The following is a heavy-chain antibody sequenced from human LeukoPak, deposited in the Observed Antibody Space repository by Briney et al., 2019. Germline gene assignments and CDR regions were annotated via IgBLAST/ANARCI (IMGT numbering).Heavy chain of an antibody. CDR1: GFTFRDHY. V-gene: IGHV3-11*05. CDR3: AREYGSGSYFDY. CDR2: ISSSRTYTT. D-gene: IGHD3-10*01. Sequence: GGYLRLSCAASGFTFRDHYMSWIRQAPGKGREWVSYISSSRTYTTNYADSVRGRFTISRDNAKNSLYLQMNSLRVDDTAVYYCAREYGSGSYFDYWGQGTLVTVYS. J-gene: IGHJ4*02.